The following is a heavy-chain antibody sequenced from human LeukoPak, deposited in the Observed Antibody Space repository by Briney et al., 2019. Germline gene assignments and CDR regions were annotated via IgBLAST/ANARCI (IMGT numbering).Heavy chain of an antibody. Sequence: GGSLRLSCAASGFTFSSYWMSWVRQAPGKGLEWVANIKQDGSEKYFVDSVKGRFTISRDNAKNSLYLQMNSLRAEDTAFYYCARDIAAYSSPSAFGYWGQGTLVTVSS. CDR1: GFTFSSYW. D-gene: IGHD6-13*01. V-gene: IGHV3-7*01. CDR2: IKQDGSEK. CDR3: ARDIAAYSSPSAFGY. J-gene: IGHJ4*02.